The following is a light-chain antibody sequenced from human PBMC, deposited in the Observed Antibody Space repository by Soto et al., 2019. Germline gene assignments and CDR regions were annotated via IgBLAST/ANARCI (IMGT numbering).Light chain of an antibody. Sequence: EIVLTQYPGTLSLSPGERATLSCRASQSVSSYLAWYQQKPGQAPRLLIYDASNRATGIPARFSGSGSGTDFTLTISRLAPEDCVEYYCQQYGRSPTFGQGTKVDI. CDR2: DAS. CDR1: QSVSSY. CDR3: QQYGRSPT. V-gene: IGKV3-20*01. J-gene: IGKJ1*01.